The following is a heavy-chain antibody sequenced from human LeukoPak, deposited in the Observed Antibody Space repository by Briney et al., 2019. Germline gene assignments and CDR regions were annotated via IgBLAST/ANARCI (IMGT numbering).Heavy chain of an antibody. CDR3: TKWSGFGDD. Sequence: GGSLRLSCAASGFTFSSNSVTWVRQTPGKGLEWVSGISGSGDSTFYADSMKGRFTISRDNSMNTLYLQMSSLRPEDTAVYYCTKWSGFGDDWGQGTLVTVSS. V-gene: IGHV3-23*01. J-gene: IGHJ4*02. CDR1: GFTFSSNS. D-gene: IGHD3-10*01. CDR2: ISGSGDST.